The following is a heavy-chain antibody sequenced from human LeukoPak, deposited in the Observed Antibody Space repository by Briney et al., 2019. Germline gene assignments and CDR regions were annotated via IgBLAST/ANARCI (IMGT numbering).Heavy chain of an antibody. V-gene: IGHV3-21*01. Sequence: GGSLRLSCAASGFTFSSYSMNWVRQAPGKGLEWVSSISSSSSYIYYADSVKGRFTISRDNAKNSLYLQMNSLRAEDTAVYYCAKDDCSSTSCYGAFDIWGQGTMVTVSS. D-gene: IGHD2-2*01. J-gene: IGHJ3*02. CDR1: GFTFSSYS. CDR2: ISSSSSYI. CDR3: AKDDCSSTSCYGAFDI.